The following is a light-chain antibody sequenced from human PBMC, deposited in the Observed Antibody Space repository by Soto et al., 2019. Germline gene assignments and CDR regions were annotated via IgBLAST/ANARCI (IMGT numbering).Light chain of an antibody. J-gene: IGKJ5*01. CDR3: QQYGSSPPIT. CDR2: GAS. CDR1: QSVSSSY. V-gene: IGKV3-20*01. Sequence: VLPQSPATLSVSPGERATLSCRASQSVSSSYLAWYQQKPGQAPRLLIYGASSRATGIPDRFSGSGSGTDFTLTISRLEPEDFAVYYCQQYGSSPPITFGQGTRLEIK.